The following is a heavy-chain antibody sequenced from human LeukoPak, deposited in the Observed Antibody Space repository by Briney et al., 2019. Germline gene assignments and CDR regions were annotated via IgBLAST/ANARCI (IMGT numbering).Heavy chain of an antibody. J-gene: IGHJ4*02. CDR2: IWYDGSNK. Sequence: GRSLRLSCAASGFTFSSYGMHWVRQAPGKGLEWVAVIWYDGSNKYYADSVKGRFTISRDNSKNTLYLQMNSLRAEDTAVYYCASYGGYDPVFDYWGQGTLVTVSS. V-gene: IGHV3-33*01. CDR3: ASYGGYDPVFDY. D-gene: IGHD5-12*01. CDR1: GFTFSSYG.